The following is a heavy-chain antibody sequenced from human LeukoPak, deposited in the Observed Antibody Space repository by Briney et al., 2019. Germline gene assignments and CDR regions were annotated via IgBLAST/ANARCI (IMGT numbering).Heavy chain of an antibody. D-gene: IGHD3-22*01. V-gene: IGHV4-4*07. J-gene: IGHJ4*02. CDR2: IYTSGST. CDR1: GDSISHSY. CDR3: ARGYYDSTHY. Sequence: SETLSLTCTVSGDSISHSYWNWIRQPAGKGLEWIGRIYTSGSTNYNPSLKSRVTMSVDTSKNQFSLKLSSVTAADTAVYYCARGYYDSTHYWGQGTLVTVSS.